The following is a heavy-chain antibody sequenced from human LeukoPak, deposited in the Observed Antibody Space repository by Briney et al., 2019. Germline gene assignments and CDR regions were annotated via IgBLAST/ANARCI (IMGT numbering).Heavy chain of an antibody. CDR1: GFTFSSYG. D-gene: IGHD3-22*01. CDR3: AKEAYDSRYRVAFDI. Sequence: GGSLRLSCAASGFTFSSYGMHWVRQAPGKGLEWVAVISYDGSNKYYADSVKGRFTISRDNSKNTLYLQMNSLRAEDTAVYYCAKEAYDSRYRVAFDIWGQGTMVTVSS. V-gene: IGHV3-30*18. CDR2: ISYDGSNK. J-gene: IGHJ3*02.